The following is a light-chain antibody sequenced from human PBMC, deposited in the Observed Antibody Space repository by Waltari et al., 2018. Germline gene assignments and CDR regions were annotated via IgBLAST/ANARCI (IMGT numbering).Light chain of an antibody. Sequence: SSELTQDPAVSVALGQTVRITCQGDSLRSYYASWYQQKPGQSPVLVIYGKNTRPSGIPDRFSGSGSGNTASVTITGDQAEDEADYYCNSRDSSGNHVVFGGGTKLTVL. CDR1: SLRSYY. CDR2: GKN. CDR3: NSRDSSGNHVV. J-gene: IGLJ2*01. V-gene: IGLV3-19*01.